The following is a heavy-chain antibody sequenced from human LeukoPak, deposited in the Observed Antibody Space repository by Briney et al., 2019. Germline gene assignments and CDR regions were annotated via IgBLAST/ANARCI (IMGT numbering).Heavy chain of an antibody. CDR3: ARAREGARWDFDY. CDR1: GASISGYY. V-gene: IGHV4-59*01. D-gene: IGHD1-26*01. J-gene: IGHJ4*02. CDR2: MSYSGST. Sequence: PSETLSPTCTVSGASISGYYWNWIRQPPGKGLEWIGYMSYSGSTNYNPSLRSRVTISLDTSKNHFSLKLSSVTAADTAVYYCARAREGARWDFDYWGQGTLVTVSS.